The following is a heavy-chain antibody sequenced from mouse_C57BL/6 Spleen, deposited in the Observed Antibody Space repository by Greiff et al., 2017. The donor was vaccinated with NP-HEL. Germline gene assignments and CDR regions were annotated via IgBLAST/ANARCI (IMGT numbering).Heavy chain of an antibody. J-gene: IGHJ2*01. V-gene: IGHV6-3*01. CDR3: TGGTTVVRNFDY. CDR1: GFTFSNYW. CDR2: IRLKSDNYAT. D-gene: IGHD1-1*01. Sequence: DVKVEESGGGLVQPGGSMKLSCVASGFTFSNYWMNWVRQSPEKGLEWVAQIRLKSDNYATHYAESVKGRFTISRDDSKSSVYLQMNNLRAEDTGIYYCTGGTTVVRNFDYWGQGTTLTVSS.